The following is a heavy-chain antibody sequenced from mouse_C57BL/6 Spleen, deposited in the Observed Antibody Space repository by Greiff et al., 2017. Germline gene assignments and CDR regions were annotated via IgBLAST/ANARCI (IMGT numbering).Heavy chain of an antibody. CDR3: ARVGGNYGDWYFDV. V-gene: IGHV1-52*01. CDR2: IDPSDSET. Sequence: QVQLQQPGAELVRPGSSVKLSCKASGYTFTSYWMHWVKQRPIQGLEWIGNIDPSDSETHYNQKFKDKATLTVDKSSSTAYMQLSSLTSEDSAVYYCARVGGNYGDWYFDVWGTGTTVTVSS. J-gene: IGHJ1*03. D-gene: IGHD2-1*01. CDR1: GYTFTSYW.